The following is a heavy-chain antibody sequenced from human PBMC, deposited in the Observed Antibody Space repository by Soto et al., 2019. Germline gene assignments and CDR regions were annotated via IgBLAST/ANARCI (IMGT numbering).Heavy chain of an antibody. CDR1: GGSISSYY. CDR2: VYNSGST. Sequence: SETLSLTCTVSGGSISSYYWSWIRQPPGKGLELIGYVYNSGSTNYNPSLESRVAISLDTSKNQFSLRLTSVTAADTAVYFCARVRTEYAGLDYWGQGTLVTVSS. D-gene: IGHD2-2*01. CDR3: ARVRTEYAGLDY. J-gene: IGHJ4*02. V-gene: IGHV4-59*12.